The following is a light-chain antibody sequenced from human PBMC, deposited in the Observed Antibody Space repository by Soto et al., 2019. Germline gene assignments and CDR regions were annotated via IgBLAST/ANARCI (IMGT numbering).Light chain of an antibody. Sequence: QSALTQPASVSGSPGQSITISCTGTSGDVGGYNYVSWYQRHPGKAPKLIIYDVTNRPSGVSDRFSGFMSGNTASLTISGLRAEDEGDYYCSSYISRTFVVFGGGTKLTVL. J-gene: IGLJ2*01. CDR2: DVT. V-gene: IGLV2-14*01. CDR1: SGDVGGYNY. CDR3: SSYISRTFVV.